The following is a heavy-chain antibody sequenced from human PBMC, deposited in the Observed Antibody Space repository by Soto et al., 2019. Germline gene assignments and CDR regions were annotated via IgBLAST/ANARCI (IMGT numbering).Heavy chain of an antibody. Sequence: PSETLSLTCSVSGGSISSSSYYWGWIRQPPGKGLEWIGSIHYSGSTNYKSSLKSRVTISVDTSKNQFSLKLSSVTAADTAVYYCARLLYGSGTNIPDYWGQGPLVTVSS. V-gene: IGHV4-39*01. J-gene: IGHJ4*02. D-gene: IGHD3-10*01. CDR2: IHYSGST. CDR1: GGSISSSSYY. CDR3: ARLLYGSGTNIPDY.